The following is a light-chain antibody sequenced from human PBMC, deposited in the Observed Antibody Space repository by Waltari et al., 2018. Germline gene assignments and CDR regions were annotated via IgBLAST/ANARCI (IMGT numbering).Light chain of an antibody. CDR1: NSNIGAGYD. V-gene: IGLV1-40*01. Sequence: QSVLTQPPSVSGAPGQRVPVSCTGTNSNIGAGYDVPWYQQFPGTAPKLRIYGRANRPSGVPDRFSGSKSGTSASLAITGLQTEDEADYYCQSYDISLSGFWVFGGGTKLTVL. CDR3: QSYDISLSGFWV. J-gene: IGLJ3*02. CDR2: GRA.